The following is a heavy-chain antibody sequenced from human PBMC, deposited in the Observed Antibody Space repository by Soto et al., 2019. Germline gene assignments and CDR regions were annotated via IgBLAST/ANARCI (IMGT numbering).Heavy chain of an antibody. D-gene: IGHD6-6*01. Sequence: QVQLVESGGGVVQPGRSLRLSCAASGFTFSSYAMHWVRQAPGKGLEWVAVISYDGSNKYYADSVKGRFTISRDNSKNTLYLQMNSQRAEDTAVYYCARDQAYSSSSLYYYYGMDVWGQGTTVTVSS. V-gene: IGHV3-30-3*01. CDR1: GFTFSSYA. CDR2: ISYDGSNK. CDR3: ARDQAYSSSSLYYYYGMDV. J-gene: IGHJ6*02.